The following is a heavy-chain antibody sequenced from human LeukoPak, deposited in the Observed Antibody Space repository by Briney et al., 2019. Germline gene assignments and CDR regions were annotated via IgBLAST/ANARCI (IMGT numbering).Heavy chain of an antibody. CDR1: GGSFSGYY. J-gene: IGHJ4*02. V-gene: IGHV4-34*01. Sequence: SETLSLTCAVYGGSFSGYYWSWIRQPPGKGLEWIGEINHSGSTNYNPSLKSQVTISVDTSKNQFSLKLSSVTAADTAVYYCARGRGSGSYYYLFDYWGQGTLVTVSS. CDR3: ARGRGSGSYYYLFDY. CDR2: INHSGST. D-gene: IGHD3-10*01.